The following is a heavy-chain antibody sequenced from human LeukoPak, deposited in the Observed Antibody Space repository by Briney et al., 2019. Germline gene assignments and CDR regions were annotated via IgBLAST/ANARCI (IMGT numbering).Heavy chain of an antibody. CDR3: TTVSSRISVWGSYRYTGDY. CDR2: IKSKTDGGTT. V-gene: IGHV3-15*01. J-gene: IGHJ4*02. D-gene: IGHD3-16*02. CDR1: GFTFSIAW. Sequence: PGGSLRLSCAASGFTFSIAWMSWVRQAPGKGLEWVGRIKSKTDGGTTDYAAPVKGRFTISRDDSKNTLYLQMNSLKTEDTAVYYCTTVSSRISVWGSYRYTGDYWGQGTLVTVSS.